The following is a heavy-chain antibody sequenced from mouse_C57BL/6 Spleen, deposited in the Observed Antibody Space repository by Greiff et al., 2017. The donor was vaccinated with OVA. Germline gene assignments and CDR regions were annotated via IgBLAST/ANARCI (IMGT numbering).Heavy chain of an antibody. CDR1: GYTFTSYW. Sequence: QVQLQQPGAELVRPGTSVKLSCKASGYTFTSYWMHWVKQRPGQGLEWIGVIDPSDSYTNYNQKFKGKATLTVDTSSSTAYMQLSSLTSEDSAVYYCAKQIYYDYDEAYWGQGTTLTVSS. V-gene: IGHV1-59*01. J-gene: IGHJ2*01. D-gene: IGHD2-4*01. CDR3: AKQIYYDYDEAY. CDR2: IDPSDSYT.